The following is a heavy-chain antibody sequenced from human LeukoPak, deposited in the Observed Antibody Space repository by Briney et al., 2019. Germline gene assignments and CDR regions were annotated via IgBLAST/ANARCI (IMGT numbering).Heavy chain of an antibody. D-gene: IGHD3-16*01. CDR1: GYSFTGYY. CDR3: ARERGGYDY. Sequence: ASVKVSCKASGYSFTGYYMHWVRQAPGQGLEWMGWINPNSGGTNYAQKFRGRVTMTRDTSISTAYMELSRLTSDDTAVYCCARERGGYDYWGQGTLVTVSS. CDR2: INPNSGGT. V-gene: IGHV1-2*02. J-gene: IGHJ4*02.